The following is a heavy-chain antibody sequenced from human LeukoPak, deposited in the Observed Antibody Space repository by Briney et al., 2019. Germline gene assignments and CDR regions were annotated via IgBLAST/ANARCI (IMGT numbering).Heavy chain of an antibody. V-gene: IGHV4-39*01. CDR1: DDSISSSNYY. CDR2: IYDSGST. J-gene: IGHJ4*02. D-gene: IGHD3-22*01. Sequence: SETLSLTCTVSDDSISSSNYYWGWIRQPPGKGLEWIGTIYDSGSTSYNPSLKSRVTISVDTSKNQFSLRLSSVTAADTAVYYCARAYYYDNSGYFDYWGQGTLVTVSS. CDR3: ARAYYYDNSGYFDY.